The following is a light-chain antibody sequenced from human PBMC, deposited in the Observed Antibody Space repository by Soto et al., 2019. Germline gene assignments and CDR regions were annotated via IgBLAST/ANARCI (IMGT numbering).Light chain of an antibody. J-gene: IGLJ3*02. CDR2: LEGSGSY. CDR1: SGHSSYI. Sequence: QAVVTQSSSASASLVSSVKLTCTLSSGHSSYIIAWHQQQPGKAPRYLMKLEGSGSYNKGSGVPDRFSGSSSGADRYLTISNLQFEDEADYYCETWDSKTNWVFGGGTKVTVL. V-gene: IGLV4-60*02. CDR3: ETWDSKTNWV.